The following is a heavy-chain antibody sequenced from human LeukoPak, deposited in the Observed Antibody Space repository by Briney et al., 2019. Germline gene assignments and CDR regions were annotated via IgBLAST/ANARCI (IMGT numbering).Heavy chain of an antibody. CDR2: TKPDGTAE. D-gene: IGHD2-15*01. CDR3: ARDGGLHTNFDY. V-gene: IGHV3-7*01. CDR1: GFTFRNYW. J-gene: IGHJ4*02. Sequence: PGGSLRLSCAASGFTFRNYWMGWVRQAPGKGLEWVANTKPDGTAEYYADSVRGRFTTSRDNANNSLYLQMNSLRGEDTAVYYCARDGGLHTNFDYWGQGTLVTVSS.